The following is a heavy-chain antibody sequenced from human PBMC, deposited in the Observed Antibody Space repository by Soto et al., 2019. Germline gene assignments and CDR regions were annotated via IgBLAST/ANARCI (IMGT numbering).Heavy chain of an antibody. CDR2: ISGSGGST. J-gene: IGHJ4*02. D-gene: IGHD6-19*01. CDR1: GFTFSSYA. Sequence: EVQLLESGGGLVQPGGSLRLSCAASGFTFSSYAMNWVRQGPGRGLEWVSVISGSGGSTYYADSVKGRFTISRDNSKNTLYLQMNSLRAEDTAVYYCASRSIGWYFDYWGQGTLVTVSS. CDR3: ASRSIGWYFDY. V-gene: IGHV3-23*01.